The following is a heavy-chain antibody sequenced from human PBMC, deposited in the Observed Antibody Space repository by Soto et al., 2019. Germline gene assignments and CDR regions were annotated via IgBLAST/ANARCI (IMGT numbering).Heavy chain of an antibody. D-gene: IGHD2-15*01. CDR3: ARVAPTGGALDI. Sequence: ASVKVSCKASGYTFTSYGISWVRQAPGQGLEWMGIVNPSGGGASHAQNFQGRVTMTRDTSTSTVYMELSSLRSDDTAVYYCARVAPTGGALDIWGQGTVVTVSS. CDR1: GYTFTSYG. J-gene: IGHJ3*02. CDR2: VNPSGGGA. V-gene: IGHV1-46*01.